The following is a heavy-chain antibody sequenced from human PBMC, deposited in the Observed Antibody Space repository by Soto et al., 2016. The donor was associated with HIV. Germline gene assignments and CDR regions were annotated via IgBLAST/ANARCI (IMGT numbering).Heavy chain of an antibody. CDR3: VSYGY. D-gene: IGHD3-16*01. V-gene: IGHV1-2*02. Sequence: QVQLVQSGAEVKKPGASVKVSCKASGYTFSGYYMHWVRQAPGQGLEWTGWILPNTGGTKYAQSLQGRVTMTRNTSISTAYMEVTSLRSDDTAVYYCVSYGYWGQGTLVTVSS. CDR2: ILPNTGGT. CDR1: GYTFSGYY. J-gene: IGHJ4*02.